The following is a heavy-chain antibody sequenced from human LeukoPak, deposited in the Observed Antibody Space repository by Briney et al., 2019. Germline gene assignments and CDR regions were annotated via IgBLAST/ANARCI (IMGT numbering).Heavy chain of an antibody. Sequence: ASVKVSCKASGYTFTGYYMHWVRQAPGQGLEWMGWINPNSGGTNYAQKLEGRVTMTRDTSISTAYMELSRLRSDDTAVYYCARGTVRSRESVVTPIDPWGQGTLVTVSS. CDR1: GYTFTGYY. D-gene: IGHD4-23*01. CDR3: ARGTVRSRESVVTPIDP. CDR2: INPNSGGT. V-gene: IGHV1-2*02. J-gene: IGHJ5*02.